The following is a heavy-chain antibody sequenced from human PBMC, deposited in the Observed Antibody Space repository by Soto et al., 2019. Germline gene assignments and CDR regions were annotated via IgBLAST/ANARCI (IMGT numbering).Heavy chain of an antibody. CDR1: GGSISSYY. CDR3: AREDNIQSGYFDY. Sequence: SETLSLTCTVSGGSISSYYWSWIRQPPGKGLEWIGYIYYSGSTNYNPSLKSRVTISVDTSKNQFSLKLSSVTAADTAVYYCAREDNIQSGYFDYWGQGTLVTVSS. D-gene: IGHD1-20*01. CDR2: IYYSGST. J-gene: IGHJ4*02. V-gene: IGHV4-59*01.